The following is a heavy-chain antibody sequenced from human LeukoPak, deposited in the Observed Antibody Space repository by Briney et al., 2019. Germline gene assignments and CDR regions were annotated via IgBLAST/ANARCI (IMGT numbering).Heavy chain of an antibody. CDR3: ARESSRYPYYLDY. D-gene: IGHD3-22*01. CDR1: GGSISNYY. CDR2: IYIRGST. Sequence: SETLSLTCTVSGGSISNYYWTLIRQPAGKGLEWIGRIYIRGSTNYNPSLKSRVTMSLDTSKNQFSVKLTSVTAADTAVYYCARESSRYPYYLDYWGQGTLVTVSS. J-gene: IGHJ4*02. V-gene: IGHV4-4*07.